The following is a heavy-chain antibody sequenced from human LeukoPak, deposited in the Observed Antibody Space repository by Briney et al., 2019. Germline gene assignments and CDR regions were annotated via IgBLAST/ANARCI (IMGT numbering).Heavy chain of an antibody. CDR2: ISPNNGDT. CDR1: GYTSTDSY. CDR3: VRSPIGASAY. V-gene: IGHV1-2*02. Sequence: ASVEVSCKPSGYTSTDSYIHWVRQAPGVGLQWMGWISPNNGDTKYAEDFQDRVTMTRDTSISTAYMELTGLTPDDTAVYYCVRSPIGASAYWGRGTLVTVSS. J-gene: IGHJ4*02. D-gene: IGHD3-10*01.